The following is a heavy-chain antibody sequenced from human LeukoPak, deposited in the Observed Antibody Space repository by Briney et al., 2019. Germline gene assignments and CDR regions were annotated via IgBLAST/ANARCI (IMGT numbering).Heavy chain of an antibody. Sequence: ASVKVSCKVSGYTLTELPMHWVRQAPGKGLEWMGGFDPEDGETIYAQKFQGRVTMTEDTSTDTAYMELSSLRSEDTAVYYCATLGLSSSGANWFDPWGQGTLVTVSS. CDR3: ATLGLSSSGANWFDP. J-gene: IGHJ5*02. D-gene: IGHD6-6*01. V-gene: IGHV1-24*01. CDR2: FDPEDGET. CDR1: GYTLTELP.